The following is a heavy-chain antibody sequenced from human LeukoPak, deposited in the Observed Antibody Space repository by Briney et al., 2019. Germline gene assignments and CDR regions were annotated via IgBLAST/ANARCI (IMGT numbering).Heavy chain of an antibody. CDR3: ASGGKSRGLICIS. CDR2: INTDGSST. J-gene: IGHJ5*01. Sequence: GGSLRLSCAAYGFTFSSDWMHWVRQTPGKGLVWVSRINTDGSSTTYAHSVKGRFTISRDNAKNTLYLQMNSLRAEDTAVYYCASGGKSRGLICISWGQGTLVTVSS. CDR1: GFTFSSDW. V-gene: IGHV3-74*01. D-gene: IGHD3-10*01.